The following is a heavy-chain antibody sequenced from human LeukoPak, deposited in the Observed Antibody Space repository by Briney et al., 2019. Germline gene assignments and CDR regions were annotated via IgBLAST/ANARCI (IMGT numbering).Heavy chain of an antibody. CDR3: ACSSCGANCYSGFDY. V-gene: IGHV3-21*01. D-gene: IGHD2-21*01. CDR1: GFTFSSYS. CDR2: ISSSSSYI. J-gene: IGHJ4*02. Sequence: GGSLRLSCAASGFTFSSYSMNWVRQAPGKGLEWVSSISSSSSYIYYADSVKGRFTISRDNAKNSLYLQMNSLRAEDTAVYYCACSSCGANCYSGFDYWGQGALVTVSS.